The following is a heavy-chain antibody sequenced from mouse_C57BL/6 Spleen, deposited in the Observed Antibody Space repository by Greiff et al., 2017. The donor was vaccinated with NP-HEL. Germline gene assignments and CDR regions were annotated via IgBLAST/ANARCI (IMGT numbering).Heavy chain of an antibody. D-gene: IGHD2-4*01. Sequence: EVQLQESGPELVKPGASVKMSCKASGYTFTDYNMHWVKQSHGKSLEWIGYINPNNGGTSYNQKFKGKATLTVNKSSSTAYMELRSLTSEDSAVYHCARPYDYDGAGGYWGQGTTLTVSS. CDR2: INPNNGGT. V-gene: IGHV1-22*01. CDR1: GYTFTDYN. CDR3: ARPYDYDGAGGY. J-gene: IGHJ2*01.